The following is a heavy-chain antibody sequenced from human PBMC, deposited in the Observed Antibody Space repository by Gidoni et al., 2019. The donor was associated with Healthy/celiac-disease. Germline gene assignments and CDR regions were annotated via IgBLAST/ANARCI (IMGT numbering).Heavy chain of an antibody. CDR1: GFTVSSNY. D-gene: IGHD3-22*01. CDR3: ARDRLYYGMDV. CDR2: IYSGGST. V-gene: IGHV3-53*01. J-gene: IGHJ6*02. Sequence: EVQRVESGGGWIQPGGSLRLSGAASGFTVSSNYMSWVRQAPGKGLEWVSVIYSGGSTYYADSVKGRFTISRDNSKNTLYLQMNSLRAEDTAVYYCARDRLYYGMDVWGQGTTVTVSS.